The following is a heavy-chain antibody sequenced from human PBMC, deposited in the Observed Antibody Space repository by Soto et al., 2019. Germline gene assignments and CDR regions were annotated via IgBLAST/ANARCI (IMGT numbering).Heavy chain of an antibody. CDR1: GFTFSSYG. CDR2: IWYDGSNK. J-gene: IGHJ6*01. Sequence: QVQLVESGGGVVQPGRSLRLSCVASGFTFSSYGMHWVRQAPGKGLEWVAVIWYDGSNKYYADSVKGRFTISRDNSKNTLYLQVSSQRAEDTAVYYCTRGFGNYYYAMDVWGQGTTVTVSS. CDR3: TRGFGNYYYAMDV. D-gene: IGHD3-16*01. V-gene: IGHV3-33*01.